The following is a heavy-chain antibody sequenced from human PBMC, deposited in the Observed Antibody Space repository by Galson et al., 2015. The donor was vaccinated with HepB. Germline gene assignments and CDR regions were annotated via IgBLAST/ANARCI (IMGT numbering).Heavy chain of an antibody. CDR2: FDPEDGET. V-gene: IGHV1-24*01. CDR1: GYTLTELS. J-gene: IGHJ6*02. CDR3: ARDGVMHCSSTSCYPYYYGMDV. D-gene: IGHD2-2*01. Sequence: SVKVSCKVSGYTLTELSMHWVRQAPGKGLEWMGGFDPEDGETIYAQKFQGRVTMTEDTSTDTAYMELSSLRSEDTAVYYCARDGVMHCSSTSCYPYYYGMDVWGQGTTVTVSS.